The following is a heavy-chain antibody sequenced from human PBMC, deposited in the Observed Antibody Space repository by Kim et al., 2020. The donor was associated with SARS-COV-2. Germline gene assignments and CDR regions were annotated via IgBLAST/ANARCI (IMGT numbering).Heavy chain of an antibody. J-gene: IGHJ5*02. D-gene: IGHD3-22*01. Sequence: GGSLRLSCEASGLTFDDYGTMWVRQAPGKGLEYVSGINWNGGSTSYVDSVKGRFTISRDNAKNSVYLQMNSLRAEDTALYYCARSRHISTWFLPFDPWGQGTLVTVSS. CDR2: INWNGGST. CDR1: GLTFDDYG. V-gene: IGHV3-20*04. CDR3: ARSRHISTWFLPFDP.